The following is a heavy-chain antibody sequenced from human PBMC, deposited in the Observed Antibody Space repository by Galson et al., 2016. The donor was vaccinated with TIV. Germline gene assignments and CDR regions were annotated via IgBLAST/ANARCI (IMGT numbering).Heavy chain of an antibody. CDR3: AGAHLPHDSLDV. CDR1: GDSVSNAAYY. J-gene: IGHJ3*01. Sequence: TLSLTCSVSGDSVSNAAYYWTWIRQLHGKGLEWIGSVYYTGTSYYNPSLKSRITMSVDTSKNQFSLKLTSVTAADSALYFCAGAHLPHDSLDVWGQGTGVTVSS. CDR2: VYYTGTS. V-gene: IGHV4-31*03. D-gene: IGHD3-3*02.